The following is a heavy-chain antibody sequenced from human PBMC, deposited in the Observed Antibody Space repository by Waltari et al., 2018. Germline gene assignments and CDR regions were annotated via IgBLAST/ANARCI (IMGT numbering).Heavy chain of an antibody. CDR3: ARHKVAGTRSFDY. D-gene: IGHD6-19*01. V-gene: IGHV4-38-2*01. J-gene: IGHJ4*02. CDR1: GYSISSGYY. Sequence: QVQLQESGPGLVKPSETLSLTCAVSGYSISSGYYWGWIRQPPGKGLEWIGCIYHSGTTYSNPSLKSRVTISVDTSKNQFSLKLSSVTAADTAVYYCARHKVAGTRSFDYWGQGTLVTVSS. CDR2: IYHSGTT.